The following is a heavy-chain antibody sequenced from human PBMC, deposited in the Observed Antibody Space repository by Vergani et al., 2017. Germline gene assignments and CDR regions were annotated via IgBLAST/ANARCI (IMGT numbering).Heavy chain of an antibody. CDR2: IWYDGSNK. CDR1: GFTFSSYA. V-gene: IGHV3-33*08. Sequence: VQLLESGGGLVQPGGSLRLSCAASGFTFSSYAMSWVRQAPGKGLEWVAVIWYDGSNKYYADSVKGRFTISRDNSKNTLYLQMNSLRAEDTAVYYCAGDRLRYFDHFDYWGQGTLVTVSS. D-gene: IGHD3-9*01. CDR3: AGDRLRYFDHFDY. J-gene: IGHJ4*02.